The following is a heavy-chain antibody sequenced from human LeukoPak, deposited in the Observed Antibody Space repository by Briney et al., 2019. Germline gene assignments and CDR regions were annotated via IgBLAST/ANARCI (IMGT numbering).Heavy chain of an antibody. Sequence: PGGSLRLSCAASGFTFSDYYMSWIRQPPGKGLEWIGSIYYSGSTYYNPSLKSRVTISVDTSKNQFSLKLSSVTAADTAVYYCASERAYYFDYWGQGTLVTVSS. J-gene: IGHJ4*02. V-gene: IGHV4-38-2*01. CDR1: GFTFSDYY. CDR2: IYYSGST. CDR3: ASERAYYFDY.